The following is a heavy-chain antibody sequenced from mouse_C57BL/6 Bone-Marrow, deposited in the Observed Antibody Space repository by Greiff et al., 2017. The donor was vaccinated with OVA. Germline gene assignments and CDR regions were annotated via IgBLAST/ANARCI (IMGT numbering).Heavy chain of an antibody. CDR3: AIDLDY. V-gene: IGHV5-17*01. Sequence: EVKLVESGGGLVKPGGSLKLSCEASGFTFSDYGMHWVSQAPEKGLEWVAYISSGSSTIYYADKVKVRFTISRDNAKNTLFLQMTRLRSDDTAMYYCAIDLDYWGQGTTLTVSS. CDR1: GFTFSDYG. J-gene: IGHJ2*01. CDR2: ISSGSSTI.